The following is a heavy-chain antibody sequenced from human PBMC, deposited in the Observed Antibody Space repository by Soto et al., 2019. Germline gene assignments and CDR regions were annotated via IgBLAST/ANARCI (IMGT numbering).Heavy chain of an antibody. CDR1: GGSISSGGYY. D-gene: IGHD2-2*01. J-gene: IGHJ4*02. CDR2: VYYGGNT. CDR3: ARTSLSGTLDY. Sequence: PSETLSLTCTVSGGSISSGGYYWSWIRQHPGKGLEWIAYVYYGGNTYYNPSLKSRASISVDTSKNQFSLKLSSVTAADTAVYYCARTSLSGTLDYWGQGTLVTVSS. V-gene: IGHV4-31*03.